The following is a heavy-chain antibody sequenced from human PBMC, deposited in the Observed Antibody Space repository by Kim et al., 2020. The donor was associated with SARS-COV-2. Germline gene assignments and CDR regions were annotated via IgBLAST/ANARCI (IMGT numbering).Heavy chain of an antibody. CDR3: ARRLLYSSGLYIDY. J-gene: IGHJ4*02. Sequence: KPSLNSRFTISVDTSKTQFSLKLSSVTAADTAVYYCARRLLYSSGLYIDYWGQGTLVTVSS. V-gene: IGHV4-39*01. D-gene: IGHD6-19*01.